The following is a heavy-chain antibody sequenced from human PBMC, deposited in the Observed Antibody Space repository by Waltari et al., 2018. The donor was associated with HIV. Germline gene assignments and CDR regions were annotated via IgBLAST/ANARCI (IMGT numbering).Heavy chain of an antibody. CDR3: ARTVGATPENFEY. CDR1: GYTLTNYW. Sequence: EVQLVQSGAEVKKPGDYLKISCQGSGYTLTNYWIGWVRQMPGKGLEWRGIMYPGDSDTRYSPSFQGQVTISADKSITTAYLQWSSLKASDTAMYYCARTVGATPENFEYWGQGTLVTVSS. J-gene: IGHJ4*02. V-gene: IGHV5-51*03. D-gene: IGHD1-26*01. CDR2: MYPGDSDT.